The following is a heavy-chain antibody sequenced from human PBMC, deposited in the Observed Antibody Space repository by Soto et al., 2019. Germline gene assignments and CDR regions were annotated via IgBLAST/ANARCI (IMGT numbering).Heavy chain of an antibody. Sequence: LXLSCLGSRFTFSTYSINWVRQAPGKGLEWVSSISSRSDIYYADSVKGRFTISRDNAKNSVSLQMNSLRAEDTAVYYCAREYTAWPLAYGLDVWGQGPTVTVSS. D-gene: IGHD2-2*02. CDR3: AREYTAWPLAYGLDV. CDR1: RFTFSTYS. J-gene: IGHJ6*02. CDR2: ISSRSDI. V-gene: IGHV3-21*01.